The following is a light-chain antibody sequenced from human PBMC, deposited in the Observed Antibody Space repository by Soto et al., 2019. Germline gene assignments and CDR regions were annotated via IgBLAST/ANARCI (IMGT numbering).Light chain of an antibody. CDR3: QQYGSSMYT. V-gene: IGKV3-20*01. Sequence: ETVLTQSPGTLSLSPGERATLSCRPSQSVSSSYLAWYQQKPGQAPRLLIYGTSNSATGIPDRFSGSGSGTDFTLTISRLEPEDFAVYYCQQYGSSMYTFGQGTKLEIK. CDR1: QSVSSSY. J-gene: IGKJ2*01. CDR2: GTS.